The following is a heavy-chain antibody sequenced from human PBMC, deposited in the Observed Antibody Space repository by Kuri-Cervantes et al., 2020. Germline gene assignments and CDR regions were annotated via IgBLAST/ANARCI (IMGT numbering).Heavy chain of an antibody. Sequence: SLKISCAASGFTFRDYAIHWVRQAPGKGLEWVSHISWNSRIIGYADFVKGRFTISRDNAKNSLYLEVSSLRPEDTALYYCAKDTLPHHSGTYYYYFGMDVWGQGTTVTVSS. D-gene: IGHD1-26*01. V-gene: IGHV3-9*01. CDR2: ISWNSRII. J-gene: IGHJ6*01. CDR3: AKDTLPHHSGTYYYYFGMDV. CDR1: GFTFRDYA.